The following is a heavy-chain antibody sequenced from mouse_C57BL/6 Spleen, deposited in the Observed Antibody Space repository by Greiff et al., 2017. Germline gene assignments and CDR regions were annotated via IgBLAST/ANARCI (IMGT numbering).Heavy chain of an antibody. CDR1: GFSFNTYA. Sequence: EVMLVESGGGLVQPKGSLKLSCAASGFSFNTYAMNWVRQAPGKGLEWVARIRSKSNNYATYYADSVKDRFTISRDDSESMLYLQMNNLKTEDTAMYYCVRHKTGTSDFDFWGTGTTVTVSS. CDR2: IRSKSNNYAT. V-gene: IGHV10-1*01. D-gene: IGHD4-1*01. CDR3: VRHKTGTSDFDF. J-gene: IGHJ1*03.